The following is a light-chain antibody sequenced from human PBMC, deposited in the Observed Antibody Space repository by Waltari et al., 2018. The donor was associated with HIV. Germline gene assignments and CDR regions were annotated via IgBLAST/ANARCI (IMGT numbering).Light chain of an antibody. CDR3: LQYNAWPPVT. V-gene: IGKV3-15*01. J-gene: IGKJ4*01. CDR2: DTS. CDR1: QDVFRN. Sequence: EIMMMQSPDALYVSPGERVSLSCRASQDVFRNVAWYPQKPGLPPRLVIFDTSIRATGVPARFSGSGSGTEFILTITSLQPEDFAVYYCLQYNAWPPVTFGGGTKVDI.